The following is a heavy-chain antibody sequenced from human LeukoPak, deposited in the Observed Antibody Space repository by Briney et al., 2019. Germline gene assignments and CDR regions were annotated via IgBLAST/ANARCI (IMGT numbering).Heavy chain of an antibody. V-gene: IGHV3-53*01. Sequence: GGSLRLSCAASGFTVSSNYMSWVRQAPGKGLEWVSVIYSGGSTYYPDSVKGRCTISRDNSKNTLYLQMNSLRAEDTAVYYCARGIVGAPDAFDIWGQGTMVTVSS. CDR2: IYSGGST. CDR3: ARGIVGAPDAFDI. CDR1: GFTVSSNY. J-gene: IGHJ3*02. D-gene: IGHD1-26*01.